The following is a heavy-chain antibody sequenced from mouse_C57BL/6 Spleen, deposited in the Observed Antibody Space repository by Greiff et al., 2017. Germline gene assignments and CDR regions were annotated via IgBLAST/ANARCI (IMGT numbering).Heavy chain of an antibody. CDR3: ARAFGYYYAMDY. J-gene: IGHJ4*01. Sequence: EVHLVESGGGLVQPGGSLSLSCAASGFTFTDYYMSWVRQPPGKALEWLGFIRNKANGYTTEYSASVKGRFTISRDNYQSILYLQMNALRAEDSATYYCARAFGYYYAMDYWGQGTSVTVSS. V-gene: IGHV7-3*01. CDR1: GFTFTDYY. CDR2: IRNKANGYTT.